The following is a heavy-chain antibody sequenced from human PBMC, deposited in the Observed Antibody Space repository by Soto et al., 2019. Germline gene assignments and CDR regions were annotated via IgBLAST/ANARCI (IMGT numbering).Heavy chain of an antibody. D-gene: IGHD1-1*01. CDR2: INHSGTA. CDR3: ATQATTVLGDY. J-gene: IGHJ4*02. V-gene: IGHV4-34*01. CDR1: GGSFSGYR. Sequence: SEPLSLTSAVYGGSFSGYRYSWIRQPPGGGLEWIGEINHSGTAKYNPSLKSRVTISVDTSKNQFSLRLSSVTAADAAVYYCATQATTVLGDYWGQGTLVTVSS.